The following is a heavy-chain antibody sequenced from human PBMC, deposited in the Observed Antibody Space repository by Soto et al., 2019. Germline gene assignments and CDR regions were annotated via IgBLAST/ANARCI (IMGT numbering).Heavy chain of an antibody. D-gene: IGHD2-15*01. CDR3: ARDRGGYCSGGSCFDAFDI. Sequence: QVQXXXSGAEVKKPXXXXXVSXXXXGXXFTGYYMHWVRQAPGQGLEWMGWINPNSGGTNYAQKFQGWVTMTRDTSISTAYMELSRLRSDDTAVYYCARDRGGYCSGGSCFDAFDIWGQGTMVTVSS. CDR1: GXXFTGYY. V-gene: IGHV1-2*04. CDR2: INPNSGGT. J-gene: IGHJ3*02.